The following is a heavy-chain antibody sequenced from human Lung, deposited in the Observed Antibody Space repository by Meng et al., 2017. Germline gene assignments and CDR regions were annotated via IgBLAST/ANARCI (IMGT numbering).Heavy chain of an antibody. CDR3: TNDRLNH. V-gene: IGHV3-74*01. CDR2: ISTDGTST. J-gene: IGHJ1*01. D-gene: IGHD3-16*01. Sequence: GESLKLSCAAAGFTFNDHYMHWVRQAPGKGLIWVARISTDGTSTNYTVSVAGRLTVSRDNAKDTVFLQMNSLGDDDTAVYFCTNDRLNHWGRGTLVTVSS. CDR1: GFTFNDHY.